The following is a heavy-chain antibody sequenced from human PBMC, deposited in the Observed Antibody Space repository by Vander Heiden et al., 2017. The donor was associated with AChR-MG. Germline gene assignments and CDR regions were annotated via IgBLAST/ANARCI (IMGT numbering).Heavy chain of an antibody. Sequence: QVQLVQSGAAVKKPGASVTVSCKASGYPFTSYDINWVRQATGQGLEWMGWMNPNSGNTGYAQKFQGRVTMTRNTSISTAYMELSSLRSEDTAVYYCATRVSDYYDSSGVFDYWGQGTLVTVSS. CDR1: GYPFTSYD. J-gene: IGHJ4*02. CDR2: MNPNSGNT. V-gene: IGHV1-8*01. CDR3: ATRVSDYYDSSGVFDY. D-gene: IGHD3-22*01.